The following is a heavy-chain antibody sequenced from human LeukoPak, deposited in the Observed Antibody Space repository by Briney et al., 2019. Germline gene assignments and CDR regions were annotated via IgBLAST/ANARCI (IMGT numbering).Heavy chain of an antibody. V-gene: IGHV4-61*08. CDR2: IYYSGST. Sequence: PSETLSLTCTVSGGSISSGGYYWSWIRQPPGKGLEWIGYIYYSGSTNYNPSLKSRVTISVDTSKNQFSLKLSSVTAADTAVYYCARGVEMATSPTIDYWGQGTLVTVSS. D-gene: IGHD5-24*01. J-gene: IGHJ4*02. CDR3: ARGVEMATSPTIDY. CDR1: GGSISSGGYY.